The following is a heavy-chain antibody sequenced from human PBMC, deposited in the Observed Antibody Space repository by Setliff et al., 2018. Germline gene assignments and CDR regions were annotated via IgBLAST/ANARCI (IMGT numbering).Heavy chain of an antibody. CDR2: VYVGGNT. CDR3: ARAHTWSLPNDNSGYPGWFDP. Sequence: SETLSLTCNVSGVSIANTASYWSWIRQPAGKTLEWIGQVYVGGNTYYNPSFESRVSISVDRSNNQFSLKLNSVTAADTALYYCARAHTWSLPNDNSGYPGWFDPWGQGTLVTVSS. V-gene: IGHV4-61*09. J-gene: IGHJ5*02. D-gene: IGHD3-22*01. CDR1: GVSIANTASY.